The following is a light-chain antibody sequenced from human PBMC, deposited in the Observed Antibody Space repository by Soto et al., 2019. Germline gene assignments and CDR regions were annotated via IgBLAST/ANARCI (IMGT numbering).Light chain of an antibody. V-gene: IGKV1-6*01. J-gene: IGKJ1*01. CDR2: GAS. CDR1: QGIGNA. Sequence: AIQMTQSPSSLSASLGDGVTVSGRASQGIGNALVWYQQKPGKPPKVLIYGASNLQSGVPPRSSGSGSGTDFTLAISSLQPEDSATYYCLQDTNYPWTFGQGTKVDIK. CDR3: LQDTNYPWT.